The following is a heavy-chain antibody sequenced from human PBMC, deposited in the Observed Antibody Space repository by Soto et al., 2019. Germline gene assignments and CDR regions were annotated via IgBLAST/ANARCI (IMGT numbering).Heavy chain of an antibody. J-gene: IGHJ4*02. D-gene: IGHD2-15*01. CDR3: ARDLPRYCSGGSCYFY. V-gene: IGHV3-53*04. CDR2: IYSGGST. Sequence: PGGSLRLSCAASGFTVSSNYMSWVRQAPGKGLEWVSVIYSGGSTYYADSVKGRFTISRHNSKNTLYLQMNSLRAEDTAVYYCARDLPRYCSGGSCYFYWGQGTLVTVSS. CDR1: GFTVSSNY.